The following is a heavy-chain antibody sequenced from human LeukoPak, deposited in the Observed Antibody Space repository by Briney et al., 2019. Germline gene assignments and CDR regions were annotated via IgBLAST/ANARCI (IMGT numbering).Heavy chain of an antibody. Sequence: SVKVSCKASGGTFSSYAISWVRQAPGQGLESMGGIIPIFGTANYAQKFQGRVTITTDESTSTAYMELSSLRSEDTAVYYCARGLRFLEWLYPSTGYYYMDVWGKGTTVTVSS. CDR2: IIPIFGTA. J-gene: IGHJ6*03. V-gene: IGHV1-69*05. D-gene: IGHD3-3*01. CDR1: GGTFSSYA. CDR3: ARGLRFLEWLYPSTGYYYMDV.